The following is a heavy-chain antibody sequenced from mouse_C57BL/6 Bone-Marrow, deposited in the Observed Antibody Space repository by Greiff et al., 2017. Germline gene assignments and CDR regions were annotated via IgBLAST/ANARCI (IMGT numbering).Heavy chain of an antibody. Sequence: VQLKESVAELVRPGASVKLSCTASGFNIKNTYMHWVKQRPEQGLEWIGRIDPANGNTKYAPKFQGKATITADTSSNTAYLQLSSLTSEDTAIYYCASTYGSSPHWYFDVWGTGTTVTVSS. CDR3: ASTYGSSPHWYFDV. D-gene: IGHD1-1*01. CDR1: GFNIKNTY. CDR2: IDPANGNT. V-gene: IGHV14-3*01. J-gene: IGHJ1*03.